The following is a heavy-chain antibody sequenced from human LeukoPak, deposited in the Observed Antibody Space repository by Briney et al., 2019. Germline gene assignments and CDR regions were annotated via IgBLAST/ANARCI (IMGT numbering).Heavy chain of an antibody. CDR3: ARQKWDRLTYYYYGMDV. D-gene: IGHD1-26*01. CDR2: VSYSGTP. Sequence: SQTLSLTCTVSAYSIDNYYWSWLRQPPGKGLEWIGYVSYSGTPDYHPSLKSRATISLDTSRNQLSLQLSSVTAADTAEYYCARQKWDRLTYYYYGMDVWGQGTTVTVSS. J-gene: IGHJ6*02. V-gene: IGHV4-59*08. CDR1: AYSIDNYY.